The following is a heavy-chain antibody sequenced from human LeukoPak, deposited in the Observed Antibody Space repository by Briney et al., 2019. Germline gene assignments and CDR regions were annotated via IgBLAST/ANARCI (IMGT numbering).Heavy chain of an antibody. J-gene: IGHJ6*02. CDR2: VNPKSGSR. CDR3: ARDGSADIVVVPAAMSHYYYYGMDV. CDR1: GYSFSDYD. V-gene: IGHV1-8*02. D-gene: IGHD2-2*01. Sequence: ASVKVCCKASGYSFSDYDIIWVRQAAVHGLEWVGWVNPKSGSRAFAQKFQGRVTMTRKTSISTAYMELSSLRSEDTAVYYCARDGSADIVVVPAAMSHYYYYGMDVWGQGTTVTVSS.